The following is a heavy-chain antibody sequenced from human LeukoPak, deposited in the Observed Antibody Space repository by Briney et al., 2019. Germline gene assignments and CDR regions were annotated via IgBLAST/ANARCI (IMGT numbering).Heavy chain of an antibody. CDR3: ARDQIASPNWELDY. V-gene: IGHV1-2*02. D-gene: IGHD1-1*01. J-gene: IGHJ4*02. Sequence: ASVKVSCKASGYTFTGYYMHWVGQAPGQGLEWMGWINPNSGGTDYAQKFQGRVTMTRDTSISTAYMELSRLRSDDTAVYYCARDQIASPNWELDYWGQGTLVTVSS. CDR2: INPNSGGT. CDR1: GYTFTGYY.